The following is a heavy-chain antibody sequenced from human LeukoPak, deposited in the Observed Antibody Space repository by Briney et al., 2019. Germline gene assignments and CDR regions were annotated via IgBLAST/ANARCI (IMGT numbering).Heavy chain of an antibody. V-gene: IGHV3-53*01. CDR1: GFTVSSNY. CDR2: IYSGGRT. D-gene: IGHD3-16*01. CDR3: VTRLA. Sequence: GGSLRLSCAASGFTVSSNYMSWVRQAPGKGLDWVSMIYSGGRTNYADSVKGRFTISRDSSKNTLYLQMNSLRAEDTAVYYCVTRLAWGQGTLVTVSS. J-gene: IGHJ5*02.